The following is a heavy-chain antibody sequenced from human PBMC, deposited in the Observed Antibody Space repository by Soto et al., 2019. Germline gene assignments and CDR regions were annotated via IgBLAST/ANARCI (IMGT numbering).Heavy chain of an antibody. CDR3: ARAEYSSSSQVGFFDY. D-gene: IGHD6-6*01. V-gene: IGHV4-31*03. CDR2: IYYSGST. CDR1: GGSISSGGYY. Sequence: SETLSLTCTVSGGSISSGGYYWSWIRQHPGKGLEWIGYIYYSGSTYYNPSLKSRVTISVDTSKNQFSLKLSSVTAADTAVYYCARAEYSSSSQVGFFDYWGQGTLVTVSS. J-gene: IGHJ4*02.